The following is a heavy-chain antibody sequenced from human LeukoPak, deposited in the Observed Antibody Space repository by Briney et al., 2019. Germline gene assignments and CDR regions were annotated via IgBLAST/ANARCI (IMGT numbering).Heavy chain of an antibody. CDR1: GGSFSGYY. CDR2: INHSGST. J-gene: IGHJ6*02. Sequence: SSETLSLTCAVYGGSFSGYYWSWIRQPPGKGLEWIGEINHSGSTNYNPSLKSRVTISVDTSKNQFSLKLSSVTAADTAVYYCARAVALYYYGMDVWGQGTTVTVSS. D-gene: IGHD6-19*01. CDR3: ARAVALYYYGMDV. V-gene: IGHV4-34*01.